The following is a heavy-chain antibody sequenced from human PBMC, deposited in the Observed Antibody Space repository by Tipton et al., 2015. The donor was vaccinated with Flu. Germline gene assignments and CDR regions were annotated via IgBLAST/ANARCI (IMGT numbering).Heavy chain of an antibody. V-gene: IGHV3-21*01. CDR2: ISSSSSYI. Sequence: SLRLSCAASGFTFSSYSMNWVRQAPGKGLEWVSSISSSSSYIYYADSVKGRFTISRDNAKNSLYLQMNSLRAEDTAVYYCARARSVMYQLLSNYMDVWGKGTTVTVSS. CDR3: ARARSVMYQLLSNYMDV. D-gene: IGHD2-2*01. J-gene: IGHJ6*03. CDR1: GFTFSSYS.